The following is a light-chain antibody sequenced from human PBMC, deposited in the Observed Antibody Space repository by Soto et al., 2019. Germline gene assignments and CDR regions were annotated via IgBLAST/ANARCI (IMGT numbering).Light chain of an antibody. CDR1: QSISNW. CDR3: QQYYNLPIT. V-gene: IGKV1-33*01. Sequence: DIQMTQFPSTMPASVGDRVTITCRASQSISNWLAWYQQKPGKAPKLLIYDASNLETGVPSRFSGSGSGTDFTVTISSLQPEDFATYSCQQYYNLPITFGQGTRLEI. J-gene: IGKJ5*01. CDR2: DAS.